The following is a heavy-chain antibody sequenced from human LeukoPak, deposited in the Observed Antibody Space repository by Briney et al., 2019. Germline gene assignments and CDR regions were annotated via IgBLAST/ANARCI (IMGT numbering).Heavy chain of an antibody. D-gene: IGHD3-9*01. V-gene: IGHV1-2*02. CDR1: GYTFTGYY. J-gene: IGHJ4*02. CDR2: INPNSGGT. CDR3: AREGILTGSPLDY. Sequence: ASVKVSCKASGYTFTGYYMHWVRQAPGQGLEWMGWINPNSGGTNYAQKFQGRVTMTRDTSISTAYMELSRLRSDDTAVYYCAREGILTGSPLDYWGQGTLVTDSS.